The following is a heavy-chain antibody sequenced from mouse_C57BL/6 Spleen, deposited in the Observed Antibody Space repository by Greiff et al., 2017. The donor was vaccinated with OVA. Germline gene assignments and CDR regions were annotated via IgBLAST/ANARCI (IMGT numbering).Heavy chain of an antibody. D-gene: IGHD1-1*01. CDR1: GYTFTSYW. CDR3: ARRVNGSSYYYAMDY. CDR2: IHPNSGST. J-gene: IGHJ4*01. V-gene: IGHV1-64*01. Sequence: QVQLQQPGAELVKPGASVKLSCKASGYTFTSYWMHWVKQRPGQGLEWIGMIHPNSGSTNYNEKFKSKATLTVDKSSSTAYMQLSSLTSEDSAVYYCARRVNGSSYYYAMDYWGQGTSVTVSS.